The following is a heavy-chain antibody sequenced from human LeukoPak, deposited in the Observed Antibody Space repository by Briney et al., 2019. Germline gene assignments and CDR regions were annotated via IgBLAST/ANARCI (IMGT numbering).Heavy chain of an antibody. CDR2: IRYDGSNK. CDR3: AKDLLFTPPVGPAYSSSPPGMDAFDI. J-gene: IGHJ3*02. CDR1: GFTFSNYD. Sequence: PGGSLRLSCAASGFTFSNYDIHWVRQAPGKGLEWVAFIRYDGSNKYYADSVKGRFTISRDNSKNTLYLQMNSLRAEDTAVYYCAKDLLFTPPVGPAYSSSPPGMDAFDIWGQGTMVTVSS. V-gene: IGHV3-30*02. D-gene: IGHD6-6*01.